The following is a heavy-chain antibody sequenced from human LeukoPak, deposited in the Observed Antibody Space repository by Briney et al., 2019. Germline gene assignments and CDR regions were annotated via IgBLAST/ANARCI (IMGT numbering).Heavy chain of an antibody. CDR2: ISSNGGST. V-gene: IGHV3-64*01. CDR3: ARGSSGWAIGY. Sequence: PGGSLRLSCAASGFTFSSYAMHWVRQAPGKGLEYVSAISSNGGSTYYANSAKGRFTISRDNSKNTLYLQMGSLRAEDMAVYYCARGSSGWAIGYWGQGTLVTVSS. CDR1: GFTFSSYA. D-gene: IGHD6-19*01. J-gene: IGHJ4*02.